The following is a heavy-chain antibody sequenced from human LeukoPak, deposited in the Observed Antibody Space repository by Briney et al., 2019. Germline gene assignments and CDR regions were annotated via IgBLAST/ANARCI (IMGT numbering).Heavy chain of an antibody. CDR1: GFSLSTTGMR. CDR3: AYSGNPSFDH. CDR2: IDWDDDK. D-gene: IGHD3-10*01. Sequence: SGPTLVNPTQTLTLTCTFSGFSLSTTGMRVNWIRQPPGKALEWPARIDWDDDKFYSTSLKTRLTVSKDTSKNQVVLTLTNMDPVDTGTYYCAYSGNPSFDHWGQGTLVTVSS. V-gene: IGHV2-70*04. J-gene: IGHJ4*02.